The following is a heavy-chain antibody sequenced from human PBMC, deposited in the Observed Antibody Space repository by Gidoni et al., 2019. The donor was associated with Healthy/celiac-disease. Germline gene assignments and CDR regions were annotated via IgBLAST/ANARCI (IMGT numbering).Heavy chain of an antibody. CDR3: ARDGGGDDSSGYYYDSLDY. J-gene: IGHJ4*02. CDR2: IYSGVST. Sequence: EVQLVESGGGLVQPGGSLRLACAASGFPVSSHYMSWVRQAPGKGLEWVSVIYSGVSTYYADSVKGRFTISRDNSKNTLYLQMNSLRAEDTAVYYCARDGGGDDSSGYYYDSLDYWGQGTLVTVSS. V-gene: IGHV3-66*01. CDR1: GFPVSSHY. D-gene: IGHD3-22*01.